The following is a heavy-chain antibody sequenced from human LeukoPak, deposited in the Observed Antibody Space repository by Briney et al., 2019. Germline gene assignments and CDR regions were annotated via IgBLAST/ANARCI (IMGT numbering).Heavy chain of an antibody. CDR3: AKDGPNYYGSGSYYPPYYFDY. CDR1: GFTFSSYA. CDR2: ISGNDGST. V-gene: IGHV3-23*01. J-gene: IGHJ4*02. D-gene: IGHD3-10*01. Sequence: GGSLRLSCAASGFTFSSYAMSWVRQAPGKGLEWVSAISGNDGSTYYADSVKGRFTISRDNSKNTLYLQMNSLRAEDTAVYYCAKDGPNYYGSGSYYPPYYFDYWGQGTLVTVSS.